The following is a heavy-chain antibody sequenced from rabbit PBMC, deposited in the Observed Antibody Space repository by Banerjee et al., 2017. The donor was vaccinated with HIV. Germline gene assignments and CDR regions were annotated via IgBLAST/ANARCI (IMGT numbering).Heavy chain of an antibody. CDR2: IYTGSGST. CDR3: ARVGNSDYNWNL. V-gene: IGHV1S45*01. CDR1: GFSFSSSYY. J-gene: IGHJ4*01. D-gene: IGHD8-1*01. Sequence: QEQLEESGGGLVQPEGSLTLTCTASGFSFSSSYYMCWVRQAPGKGLEWIGCIYTGSGSTYYASWAKGRFTISKASSTTVTLQMTSLTAADTATYFCARVGNSDYNWNLWGPGTLVTVS.